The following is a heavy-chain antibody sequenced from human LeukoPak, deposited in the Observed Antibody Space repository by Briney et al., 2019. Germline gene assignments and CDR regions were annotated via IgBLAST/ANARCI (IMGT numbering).Heavy chain of an antibody. V-gene: IGHV4-4*02. J-gene: IGHJ4*02. CDR1: GGSISSSNW. CDR2: IYHSGST. D-gene: IGHD3-22*01. Sequence: SETLSLTCAVSGGSISSSNWWSWVRQPPGKGLEWIGEIYHSGSTNYNPSLKSRVTISVDKSKNQFSLKLSSVTAADTAVYYCALNYYDSSGHYYDDDYWGQGTLVTVSS. CDR3: ALNYYDSSGHYYDDDY.